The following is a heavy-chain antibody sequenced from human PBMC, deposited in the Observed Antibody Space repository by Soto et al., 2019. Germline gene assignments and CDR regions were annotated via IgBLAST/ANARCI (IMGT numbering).Heavy chain of an antibody. CDR2: VSWNSGSI. D-gene: IGHD3-16*01. J-gene: IGHJ1*01. CDR1: GFTFDDYA. CDR3: AKGLEKKGEYDYILGGVQH. V-gene: IGHV3-9*01. Sequence: EVQLVESGGNLVQPGRSLRLSCAVSGFTFDDYAMHWVRQAPGRGLEGVSGVSWNSGSIGYGASVKGRFTISRDNAKNSLYLQMNSLKAEDKALYFRAKGLEKKGEYDYILGGVQHWGQGTLVTVSS.